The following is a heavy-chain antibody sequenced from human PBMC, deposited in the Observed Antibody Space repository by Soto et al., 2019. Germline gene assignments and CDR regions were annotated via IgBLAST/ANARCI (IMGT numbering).Heavy chain of an antibody. CDR3: VTDHDCVSPMTHADT. J-gene: IGHJ5*02. CDR2: ISCTSAAT. V-gene: IGHV3-48*02. D-gene: IGHD2-21*01. Sequence: GSLRLSCAASGFTFTSYRMNWFRQAPGKGLEWVSYISCTSAATYYADSVKGRFTISRDNGKNSLYLQMNGLRDEDTAVYYCVTDHDCVSPMTHADTWGQGTQVTVSS. CDR1: GFTFTSYR.